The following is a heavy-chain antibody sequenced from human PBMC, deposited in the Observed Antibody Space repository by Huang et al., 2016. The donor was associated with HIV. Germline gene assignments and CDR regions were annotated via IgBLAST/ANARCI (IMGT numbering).Heavy chain of an antibody. D-gene: IGHD6-13*01. J-gene: IGHJ4*02. Sequence: QVQLGESGGGVVQPEKSLRLSCAASGFDFSSYSMNWGRPAPGKGQQWVAVISNDGNNMYYSDSVKGRVIISRDNSKNTLYLQMNSLRGEDTAIYYCARGGILGTSWYRPFDYWGQGTLVTVSS. CDR3: ARGGILGTSWYRPFDY. CDR2: ISNDGNNM. CDR1: GFDFSSYS. V-gene: IGHV3-30-3*01.